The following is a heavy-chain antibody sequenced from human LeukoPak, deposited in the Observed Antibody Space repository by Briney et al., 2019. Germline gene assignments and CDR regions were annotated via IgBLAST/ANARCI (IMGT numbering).Heavy chain of an antibody. CDR1: GGTFSSYA. V-gene: IGHV1-69*04. Sequence: ASVKVSCKASGGTFSSYAISWVRQAPGQGLEWMGRIIPILGIANYAQKFQGRVTITADKSTSTAYMELSSLRSEDTAVYYCARDHPHIVVIPAANYFDYWGQGTLVTVSS. J-gene: IGHJ4*02. CDR2: IIPILGIA. D-gene: IGHD2-2*01. CDR3: ARDHPHIVVIPAANYFDY.